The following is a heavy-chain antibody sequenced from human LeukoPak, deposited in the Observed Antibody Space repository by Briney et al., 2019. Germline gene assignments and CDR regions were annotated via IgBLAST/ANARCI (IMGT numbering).Heavy chain of an antibody. V-gene: IGHV3-43D*04. J-gene: IGHJ5*02. CDR1: GFTFDDYA. D-gene: IGHD3-22*01. CDR2: ISWDGGST. Sequence: PGGSLRLSCAASGFTFDDYAMHWVRQAPGKGLEWVSLISWDGGSTYYADSVKGRFTISRDNSKNSLYLQMNSLRTEDTALYYCAKDTNYDSINWFDPWGQGTLVTVSS. CDR3: AKDTNYDSINWFDP.